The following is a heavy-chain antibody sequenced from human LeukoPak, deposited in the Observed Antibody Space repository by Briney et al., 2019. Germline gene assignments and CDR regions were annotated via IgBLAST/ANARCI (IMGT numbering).Heavy chain of an antibody. J-gene: IGHJ5*02. Sequence: ASVKVSCKASGYTFTSYGISWVRQAPGQGLEWMGWISAYNGNTNYAQKLQGRVTMTTGTSTSTAYMELRSLRPDDTAVYYCAIGGGYYGSGSYYKNWFDPWGQGTLVTVSS. V-gene: IGHV1-18*04. CDR1: GYTFTSYG. D-gene: IGHD3-10*01. CDR2: ISAYNGNT. CDR3: AIGGGYYGSGSYYKNWFDP.